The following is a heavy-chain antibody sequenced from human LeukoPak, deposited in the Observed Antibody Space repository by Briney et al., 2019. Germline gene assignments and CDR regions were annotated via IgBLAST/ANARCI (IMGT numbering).Heavy chain of an antibody. CDR1: GFIFSNYV. CDR3: ARGVEPLAANTLAY. CDR2: LYSDGNT. D-gene: IGHD1-14*01. J-gene: IGHJ4*02. Sequence: PGGSLRLSCAASGFIFSNYVMSWVRQAPGKGLEWVSVLYSDGNTKYADSVQGRFTISRDNSKNTLYLEMNSLSPDDTAVYYCARGVEPLAANTLAYWGQGTLVTVSS. V-gene: IGHV3-53*01.